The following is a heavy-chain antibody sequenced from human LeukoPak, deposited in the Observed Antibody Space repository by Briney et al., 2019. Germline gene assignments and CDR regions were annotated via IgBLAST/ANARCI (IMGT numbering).Heavy chain of an antibody. CDR2: ISGSGGST. V-gene: IGHV3-23*01. Sequence: PGGSLRLSCAASGFTFSSYAMSWVRQAPGKGLEWVSAISGSGGSTYYADSVKGRFTISRDNSKNTLYLQMNSLRAEDTAAYYCAKDKRYGGKPYYFDYWGQGTLVTVSS. J-gene: IGHJ4*02. CDR3: AKDKRYGGKPYYFDY. CDR1: GFTFSSYA. D-gene: IGHD4-23*01.